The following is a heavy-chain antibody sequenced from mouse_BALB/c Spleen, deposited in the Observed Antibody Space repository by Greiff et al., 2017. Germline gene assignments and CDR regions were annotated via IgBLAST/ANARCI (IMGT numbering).Heavy chain of an antibody. D-gene: IGHD1-1*01. Sequence: EVQGVESGGGLVKPGGSLKLSCAASGFTFSSYAMSWVRQTPEKRLEWVASISSGGSTYYPDSVKGRFTISRDNARNILYLRMSSLRSEDTAMYYCAQNLLRAMDYWGQGTSVTVSS. CDR2: ISSGGST. J-gene: IGHJ4*01. V-gene: IGHV5-6-5*01. CDR3: AQNLLRAMDY. CDR1: GFTFSSYA.